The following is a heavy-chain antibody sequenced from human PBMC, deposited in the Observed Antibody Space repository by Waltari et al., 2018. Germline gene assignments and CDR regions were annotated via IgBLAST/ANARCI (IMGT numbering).Heavy chain of an antibody. J-gene: IGHJ4*02. Sequence: QIHLVQSGPEVKKPGASVKVSCATSGYNFNDHAVTWVRQRPGQGFEWMGWSTPDNGQTSYGQGRVSIIAATSASTVDMELTSLQPDDTAVYYCARERSLGYCATGLCHGAVDSWGQGTLVTVSS. V-gene: IGHV1-18*01. CDR3: ARERSLGYCATGLCHGAVDS. CDR2: STPDNGQT. CDR1: GYNFNDHA. D-gene: IGHD2-8*01.